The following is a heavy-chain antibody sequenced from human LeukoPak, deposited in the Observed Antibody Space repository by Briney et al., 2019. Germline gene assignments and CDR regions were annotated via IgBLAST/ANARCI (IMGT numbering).Heavy chain of an antibody. Sequence: PGGSLRLSCAASGFTFSSYGMNWVRQAPGKGLEWVSYISSSYSTIYYAASVKGRFTISRDNAKNSLYLQMNSLRAEDTAVYYCTRGRPGHYFDYWGQGTLVTVSS. D-gene: IGHD1-14*01. CDR1: GFTFSSYG. CDR3: TRGRPGHYFDY. CDR2: ISSSYSTI. J-gene: IGHJ4*02. V-gene: IGHV3-48*01.